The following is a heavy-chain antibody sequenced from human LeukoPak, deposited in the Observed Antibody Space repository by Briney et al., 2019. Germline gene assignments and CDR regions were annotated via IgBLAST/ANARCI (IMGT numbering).Heavy chain of an antibody. D-gene: IGHD6-13*01. Sequence: GGSLRLSCAASGFTFSSYSMNWVRQAPGKGLEWVSSISSSSSYIYYADSVKGRFTISRDNAKNSLYLQMSSLRAEDTAVYYCAKGVNRHSSPFHSWGQGTLVTVSS. CDR1: GFTFSSYS. CDR2: ISSSSSYI. CDR3: AKGVNRHSSPFHS. V-gene: IGHV3-21*01. J-gene: IGHJ4*02.